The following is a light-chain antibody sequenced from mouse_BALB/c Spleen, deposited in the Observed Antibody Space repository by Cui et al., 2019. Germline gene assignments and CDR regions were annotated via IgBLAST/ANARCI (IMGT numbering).Light chain of an antibody. CDR3: LQYDEFPFT. CDR1: QDINSY. CDR2: RAN. J-gene: IGKJ4*01. Sequence: DIKMTQSPSSMYASLGERVTITCKASQDINSYLSWFQQKPGKSPKTLIYRANRLVDGVPSRFSGSGSGQDYSLTISSLEYEDMGIYYCLQYDEFPFTFGSGTKFEI. V-gene: IGKV14-111*01.